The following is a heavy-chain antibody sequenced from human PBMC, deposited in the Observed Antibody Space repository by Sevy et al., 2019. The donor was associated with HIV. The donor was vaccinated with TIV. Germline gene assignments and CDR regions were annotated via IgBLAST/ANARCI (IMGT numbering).Heavy chain of an antibody. CDR1: GYTFTCYY. Sequence: ASVKVSCKASGYTFTCYYMHWVRQAPGQGLEWMGLINPNSGGTNYAQKFQGRVTMTRDTSISTAYMELSRLRSDDTAVYYCARDVREGYCSSTSCSTYNWFDPWGQGTLVTVSS. CDR2: INPNSGGT. CDR3: ARDVREGYCSSTSCSTYNWFDP. J-gene: IGHJ5*02. D-gene: IGHD2-2*01. V-gene: IGHV1-2*02.